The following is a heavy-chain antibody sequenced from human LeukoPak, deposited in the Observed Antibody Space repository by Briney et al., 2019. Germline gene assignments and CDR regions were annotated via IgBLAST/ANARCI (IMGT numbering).Heavy chain of an antibody. Sequence: PSETLSLTCTVSGGSISSHYWSWIRQPPGKGLEWIGYIYYSGSTNYNPSLKSRVTISVDTSKNQFSLKLSSVTAADTAVYCCARGRGVYNWFDPWGQGTLVTVSS. CDR2: IYYSGST. CDR1: GGSISSHY. CDR3: ARGRGVYNWFDP. D-gene: IGHD2-8*01. J-gene: IGHJ5*02. V-gene: IGHV4-59*11.